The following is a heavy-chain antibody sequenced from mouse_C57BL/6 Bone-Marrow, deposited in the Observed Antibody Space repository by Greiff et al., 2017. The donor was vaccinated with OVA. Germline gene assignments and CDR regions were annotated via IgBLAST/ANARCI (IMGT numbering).Heavy chain of an antibody. CDR2: ISYDGSN. J-gene: IGHJ2*01. CDR3: ARDLDYFDY. CDR1: GYSITSGYY. Sequence: DVKLQESGPGLVKPSQSLSLTCSVTGYSITSGYYWNWIRQFPGNKLEWMGYISYDGSNNYNPSLKNRISITRDTSKNQFVLKLNSVTTEDTATYYCARDLDYFDYWGQGTTLTVSS. V-gene: IGHV3-6*01.